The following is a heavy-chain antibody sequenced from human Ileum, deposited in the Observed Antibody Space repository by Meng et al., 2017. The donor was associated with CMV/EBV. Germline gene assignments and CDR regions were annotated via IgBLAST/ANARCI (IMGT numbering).Heavy chain of an antibody. CDR2: MDIDGTTR. CDR3: VGHQGGPREGVRMV. D-gene: IGHD3-10*01. V-gene: IGHV3-30*02. Sequence: GESLKISCAASGIIFTDFGIHWLHQAPTKGLEWVAFMDIDGTTRYNGDIVKGRFIVSRDKSKNTLFLQLNRLRVEDTAVYYCVGHQGGPREGVRMVWGQGTLVAVSS. J-gene: IGHJ4*02. CDR1: GIIFTDFG.